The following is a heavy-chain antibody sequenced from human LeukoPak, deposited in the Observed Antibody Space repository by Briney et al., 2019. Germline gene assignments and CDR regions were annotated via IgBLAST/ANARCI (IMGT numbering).Heavy chain of an antibody. J-gene: IGHJ6*03. V-gene: IGHV1-2*02. Sequence: ASVKVSCKASGYTFTGYYMHWVRQAPGQGLEWKGWINPNSGGTNYAQKFQGRVTMTRDTSISTAYMELSRLRSDDTAVYYCARDHEPMGAYYYYMDVWGKGTTVTISS. D-gene: IGHD3-10*01. CDR3: ARDHEPMGAYYYYMDV. CDR1: GYTFTGYY. CDR2: INPNSGGT.